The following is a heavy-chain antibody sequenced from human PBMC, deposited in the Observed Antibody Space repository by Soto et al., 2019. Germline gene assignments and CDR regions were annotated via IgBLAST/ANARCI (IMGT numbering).Heavy chain of an antibody. Sequence: EVQLVESGGGLVQPGRSLRLSCAASGFTFDNYAMHWVRQAPGKGLEWVSGISWNGASVVYADSVKGRFTVSRDNAKNYLYLQMTSLRGDDTAIYFCAKTNTAWYYPPLGYWGQGTLVTVSS. CDR3: AKTNTAWYYPPLGY. CDR2: ISWNGASV. CDR1: GFTFDNYA. D-gene: IGHD1-7*01. V-gene: IGHV3-9*01. J-gene: IGHJ4*02.